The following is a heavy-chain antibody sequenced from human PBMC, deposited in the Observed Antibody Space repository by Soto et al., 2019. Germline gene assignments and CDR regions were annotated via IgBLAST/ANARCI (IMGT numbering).Heavy chain of an antibody. CDR1: GLTFSNYW. J-gene: IGHJ4*02. V-gene: IGHV3-7*01. CDR2: IKQDGSQN. CDR3: ARDHINGWKFDY. D-gene: IGHD6-19*01. Sequence: GSLSLSWAASGLTFSNYWMSWVRQAPGKGLEWVANIKQDGSQNYYVDSVKGRFTTSRDNTKNSFYLQMNSLRAEDTAVYYCARDHINGWKFDYWGRGTPVTVSS.